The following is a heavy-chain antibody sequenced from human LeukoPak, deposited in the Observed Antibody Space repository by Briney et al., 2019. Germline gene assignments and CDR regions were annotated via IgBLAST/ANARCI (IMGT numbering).Heavy chain of an antibody. J-gene: IGHJ5*02. CDR1: GYTFTSYA. D-gene: IGHD6-13*01. Sequence: GASVKVSCKASGYTFTSYAMNWVRKAPGQGLEWRGWINTNTGNPTYAQDFTGRFVFSLDTSVSTAYLQISSLKAEDTAVYYCARGTHYSSSWLNWFDPWGQGTLVTVSS. V-gene: IGHV7-4-1*02. CDR2: INTNTGNP. CDR3: ARGTHYSSSWLNWFDP.